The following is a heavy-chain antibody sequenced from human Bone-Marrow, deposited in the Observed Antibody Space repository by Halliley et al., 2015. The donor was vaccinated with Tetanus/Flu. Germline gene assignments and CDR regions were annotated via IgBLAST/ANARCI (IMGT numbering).Heavy chain of an antibody. D-gene: IGHD2-2*01. CDR2: GRT. J-gene: IGHJ4*02. V-gene: IGHV3-53*01. CDR3: ARGDIVLVPVTKGKAPYFDF. Sequence: GRTFYADSVKGRFPISRDKSKNPLFLQMNSLKAEDTAIYYCARGDIVLVPVTKGKAPYFDFWGQGTQVTVSS.